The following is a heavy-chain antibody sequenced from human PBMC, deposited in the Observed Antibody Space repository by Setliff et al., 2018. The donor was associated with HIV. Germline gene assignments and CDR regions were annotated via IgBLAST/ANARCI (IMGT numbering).Heavy chain of an antibody. CDR3: AADPQTGTTSYDAFDI. CDR2: IVVGSGNT. Sequence: SVKVSYKASGFTFTNSAVRWVRQARGQRLEWIGWIVVGSGNTNYAQKFQERVTITRDMSTSRAYMELSGLRTEDTAVYYCAADPQTGTTSYDAFDIWGQGTVVTVPS. J-gene: IGHJ3*02. CDR1: GFTFTNSA. D-gene: IGHD1-7*01. V-gene: IGHV1-58*01.